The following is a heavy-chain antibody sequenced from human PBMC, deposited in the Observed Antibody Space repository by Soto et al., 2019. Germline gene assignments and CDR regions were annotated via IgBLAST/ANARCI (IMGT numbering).Heavy chain of an antibody. CDR2: ISAYNGNT. CDR1: GYTLTSYG. V-gene: IGHV1-18*01. D-gene: IGHD6-19*01. CDR3: ARDPGYSSGWYRLNWFDP. Sequence: ASVKVSCKASGYTLTSYGISWVRQAPGQGLEWMGWISAYNGNTNYAQKLQGRVTMTTDTSTSTAYMELRSLRSDDTAVYYCARDPGYSSGWYRLNWFDPCGQGTLVTVSS. J-gene: IGHJ5*02.